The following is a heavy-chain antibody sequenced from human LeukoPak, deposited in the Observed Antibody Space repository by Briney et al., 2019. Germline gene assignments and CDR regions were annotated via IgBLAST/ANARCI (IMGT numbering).Heavy chain of an antibody. V-gene: IGHV3-7*01. CDR1: GFLYSRYW. CDR2: IKEDGSEK. Sequence: GGSLRLXCAASGFLYSRYWMSWVRQAPGKGLESVANIKEDGSEKYYVESMKGRFTISRDNVKNSLYLQINSLRAEDTAVYYCARDSFETDIDYWGQGTLVTVSS. J-gene: IGHJ4*02. D-gene: IGHD1-14*01. CDR3: ARDSFETDIDY.